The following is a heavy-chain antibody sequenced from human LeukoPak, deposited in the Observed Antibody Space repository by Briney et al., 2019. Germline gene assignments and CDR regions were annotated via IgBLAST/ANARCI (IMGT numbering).Heavy chain of an antibody. CDR1: GYTFTSYG. Sequence: ASVRVSCKASGYTFTSYGISWVRQAPGQGLEWMGWISAYNGNTNYAQRLQGRVTMTTDTSTSTAYMELRSLRSDDPAVYYCARGGPEYDFWSGYYSDWGQGTLVTVSS. V-gene: IGHV1-18*01. J-gene: IGHJ4*02. CDR2: ISAYNGNT. D-gene: IGHD3-3*01. CDR3: ARGGPEYDFWSGYYSD.